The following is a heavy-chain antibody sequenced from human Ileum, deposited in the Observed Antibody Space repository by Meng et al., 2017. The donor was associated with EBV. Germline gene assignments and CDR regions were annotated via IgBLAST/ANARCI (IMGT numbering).Heavy chain of an antibody. V-gene: IGHV1-2*02. D-gene: IGHD3-16*01. CDR2: IYPNSGGT. J-gene: IGHJ4*02. Sequence: QLVQSGGEVKKPGASVKVSCKASGYSFTGHYIHWVRQAPGQGLEWVGWIYPNSGGTRYAQKFEGRVTMTRDTSITTAYMELSSLKSDDTAVYYCARDGAGGNSFDFWGQGTLVTVSS. CDR3: ARDGAGGNSFDF. CDR1: GYSFTGHY.